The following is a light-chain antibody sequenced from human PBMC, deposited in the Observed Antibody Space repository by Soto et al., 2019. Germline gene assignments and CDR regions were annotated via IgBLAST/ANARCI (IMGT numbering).Light chain of an antibody. CDR3: QQLNTYPYT. J-gene: IGKJ2*01. CDR2: AAS. V-gene: IGKV1-9*01. Sequence: DIQLTQSPSFLSASIGDRVTITCRASQGIASFLAWYQQKPGKAPRVLISAASTLQSGVPSRFSGSRSGTEYTLTIDSLQPEDFATYYCQQLNTYPYTFAHGTKLEI. CDR1: QGIASF.